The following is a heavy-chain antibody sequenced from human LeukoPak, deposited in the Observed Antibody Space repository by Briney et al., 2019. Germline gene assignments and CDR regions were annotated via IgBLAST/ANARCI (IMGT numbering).Heavy chain of an antibody. V-gene: IGHV4-39*01. D-gene: IGHD6-19*01. J-gene: IGHJ4*02. Sequence: SETLSLTCSVSGGSISSTNYYWGWIRQPPGKGLEWIGSIYYSGSTYYNPSLKSRVTISVDTSKNQSSLKLSSVTAADTAVYHCARHLYGSGLHRIDYWGQGTLVTVSS. CDR1: GGSISSTNYY. CDR2: IYYSGST. CDR3: ARHLYGSGLHRIDY.